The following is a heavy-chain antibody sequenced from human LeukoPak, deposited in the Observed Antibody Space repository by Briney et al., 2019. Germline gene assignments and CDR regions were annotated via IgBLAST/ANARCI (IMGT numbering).Heavy chain of an antibody. CDR3: ARHGGRYDYSYRSKTTFDY. Sequence: SETLSLTCTVSGGSVSSGSYYWSWIRQPPGKGLEWIGYIYYSGSTNYNPSLKSRVTISVDTSKNQFSLKLSSVTAADTAVYYCARHGGRYDYSYRSKTTFDYWGQGTLVTVSS. D-gene: IGHD5-12*01. J-gene: IGHJ4*02. CDR2: IYYSGST. V-gene: IGHV4-61*01. CDR1: GGSVSSGSYY.